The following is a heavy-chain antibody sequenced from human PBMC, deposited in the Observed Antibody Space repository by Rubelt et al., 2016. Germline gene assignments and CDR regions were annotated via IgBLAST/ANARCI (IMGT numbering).Heavy chain of an antibody. CDR1: GGSISSSSYY. D-gene: IGHD5-24*01. Sequence: QLQLQESGPGLVKPSETLSLTCTVSGGSISSSSYYWGWIRQPPGKGLEWIGSIYYSGSTYYNPSLKRRVTISVDTSKNQFALKLSSVTAADTAVYYCASHIDGYGYYWGQGTLVTVSS. CDR2: IYYSGST. CDR3: ASHIDGYGYY. J-gene: IGHJ4*02. V-gene: IGHV4-39*01.